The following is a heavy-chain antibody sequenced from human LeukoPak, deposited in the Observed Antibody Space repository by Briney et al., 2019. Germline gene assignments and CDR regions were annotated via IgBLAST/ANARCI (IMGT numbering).Heavy chain of an antibody. J-gene: IGHJ4*02. V-gene: IGHV3-30*03. D-gene: IGHD6-13*01. Sequence: GGSLRLSCAASGFTFSSYGMRWVRHAPGKGLEWVAVISYDGSNKYYPDSVKGRFTISRDNSKNTLYLQMNSLRAEDTAVYYCATDQSSSWAFDYWGQGTLVTVSS. CDR1: GFTFSSYG. CDR3: ATDQSSSWAFDY. CDR2: ISYDGSNK.